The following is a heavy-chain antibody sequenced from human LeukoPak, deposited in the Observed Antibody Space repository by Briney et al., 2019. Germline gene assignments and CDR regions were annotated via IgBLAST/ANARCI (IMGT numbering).Heavy chain of an antibody. Sequence: VASVKVSCKASGYNFPSYGINWVRQAPGRGLEWMGWIRPHTGETNSAQRFQDRVTMTTDTSTTTAYMELRSLRFDDTAVYYCARDRGGKGSAIFYWGQGSLVTVSS. V-gene: IGHV1-18*01. CDR3: ARDRGGKGSAIFY. CDR1: GYNFPSYG. CDR2: IRPHTGET. D-gene: IGHD2-2*01. J-gene: IGHJ4*02.